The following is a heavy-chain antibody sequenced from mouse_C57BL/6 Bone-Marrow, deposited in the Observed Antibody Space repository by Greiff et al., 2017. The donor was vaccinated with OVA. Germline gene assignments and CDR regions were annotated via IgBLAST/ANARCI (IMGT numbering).Heavy chain of an antibody. CDR2: IDPSDSYT. Sequence: QVQLQQPGAELVMPGASVKLSCKASGYTFTSYWLHWVKQRPGQGLEWIGEIDPSDSYTNYNQKFKGKSTLTVDKSYSPASMQLSRLTSEYSAVYYCARDGYWDYFDYWGQGTTLTVSS. V-gene: IGHV1-69*01. CDR3: ARDGYWDYFDY. J-gene: IGHJ2*01. CDR1: GYTFTSYW. D-gene: IGHD2-3*01.